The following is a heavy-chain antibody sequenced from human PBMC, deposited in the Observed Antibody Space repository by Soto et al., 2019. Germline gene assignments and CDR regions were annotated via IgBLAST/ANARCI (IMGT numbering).Heavy chain of an antibody. Sequence: SETLSLTCAVYGGSFSGYYWSWIRQPPGKGLEWIGEINHSGSTNYNPSLKSRVTISVDTSKNQFSLKLSSVTAADTAVYYCARGIAAAGNINWFDPWGQGTLVTVSS. CDR2: INHSGST. D-gene: IGHD6-13*01. J-gene: IGHJ5*02. CDR1: GGSFSGYY. CDR3: ARGIAAAGNINWFDP. V-gene: IGHV4-34*01.